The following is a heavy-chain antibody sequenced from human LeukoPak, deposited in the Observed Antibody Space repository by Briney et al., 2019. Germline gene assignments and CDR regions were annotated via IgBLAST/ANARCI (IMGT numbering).Heavy chain of an antibody. V-gene: IGHV3-23*01. CDR1: GFTFSSYA. CDR3: AKDGSGWYLSDY. J-gene: IGHJ4*02. D-gene: IGHD6-19*01. Sequence: GGSLRLSCAASGFTFSSYAMSWVRQAPGKGLEWVSAISGSGGSTYHADSVKGRLTISRDNSKNTLYLQMNSLRAEDTAVYYCAKDGSGWYLSDYWGQGTLVTVSS. CDR2: ISGSGGST.